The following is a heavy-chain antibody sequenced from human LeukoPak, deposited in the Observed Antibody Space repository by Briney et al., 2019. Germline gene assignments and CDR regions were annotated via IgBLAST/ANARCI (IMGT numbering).Heavy chain of an antibody. V-gene: IGHV3-53*01. J-gene: IGHJ6*02. Sequence: GGSLRLSCAASGFTVSSNYMSWVRQAPGKGLEWVSVIYSGGSTHYADSVKGRFTIFRDNAKNTLYLQMNSLRAEDTAVYYCARGMSGYYGMDVWGQGTTVTVSS. CDR2: IYSGGST. CDR3: ARGMSGYYGMDV. CDR1: GFTVSSNY.